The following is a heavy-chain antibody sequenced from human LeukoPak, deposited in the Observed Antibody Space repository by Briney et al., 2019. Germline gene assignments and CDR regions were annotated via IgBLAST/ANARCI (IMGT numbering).Heavy chain of an antibody. V-gene: IGHV1-8*03. J-gene: IGHJ4*02. CDR1: GYTFTNYH. Sequence: ASVKVSCKASGYTFTNYHMNGVRQASGQGLEWMTWINPDTGDKGYARKFQDRVTITTDTSISTAYMELSSLSSEDTAVYFCARTTSMTASGYDYWSQGTLVTVSS. D-gene: IGHD2-21*02. CDR3: ARTTSMTASGYDY. CDR2: INPDTGDK.